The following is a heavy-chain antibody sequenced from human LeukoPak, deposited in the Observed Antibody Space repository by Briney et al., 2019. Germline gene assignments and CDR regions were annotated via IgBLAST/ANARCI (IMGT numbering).Heavy chain of an antibody. V-gene: IGHV4-61*02. Sequence: SQTLSLTCTVYGGSISSGSYYWSWIRQPAGKGLEWIGRIYTSGSTNYNPSLKSRVTISVDTSKNQFSLKLSSVTAADTAVYYCASLYNWNYDYWGQGTLVTVSS. CDR2: IYTSGST. CDR3: ASLYNWNYDY. CDR1: GGSISSGSYY. J-gene: IGHJ4*02. D-gene: IGHD1-7*01.